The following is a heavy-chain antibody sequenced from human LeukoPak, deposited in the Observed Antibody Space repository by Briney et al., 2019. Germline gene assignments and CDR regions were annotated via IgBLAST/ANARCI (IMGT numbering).Heavy chain of an antibody. Sequence: GGSLRLSCAASGFTFSSYNMNWVRQAPGKGLEWVSSITSSNYIYYADSVKGRFTTSRDNAKNSLYLQMNSLRAEDTAVYYCASPFYSNYDPFDYWGQGTLVTVSS. CDR1: GFTFSSYN. CDR2: ITSSNYI. J-gene: IGHJ4*02. D-gene: IGHD4-11*01. V-gene: IGHV3-21*01. CDR3: ASPFYSNYDPFDY.